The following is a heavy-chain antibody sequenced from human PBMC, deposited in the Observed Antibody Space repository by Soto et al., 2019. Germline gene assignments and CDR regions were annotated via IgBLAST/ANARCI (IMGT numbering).Heavy chain of an antibody. D-gene: IGHD3-10*01. J-gene: IGHJ4*02. CDR2: LSGSGGTT. CDR3: AKQRAGFGSGSDTYYFDY. CDR1: GVTFSTFA. V-gene: IGHV3-23*01. Sequence: EVQLLASGGGLVQPGASLRLSCIASGVTFSTFAMSWVRQAPGKGLEWVSGLSGSGGTTYYADSVRGRFTICRHNSKNMLYMQMNSLRAEYTAVYYCAKQRAGFGSGSDTYYFDYWGQGTLVTGSS.